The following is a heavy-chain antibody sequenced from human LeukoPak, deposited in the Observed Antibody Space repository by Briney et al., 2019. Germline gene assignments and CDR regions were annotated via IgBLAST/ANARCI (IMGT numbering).Heavy chain of an antibody. CDR2: IYYSGST. CDR3: ARRKFLEWLPFDY. J-gene: IGHJ4*02. D-gene: IGHD3-3*01. CDR1: GGSISSSSYY. V-gene: IGHV4-39*01. Sequence: SETLSLTCTVSGGSISSSSYYWGWIRQPPGKGLEWIGSIYYSGSTYYNPSLKSRVTISVDTSKNQFSLKLSSVTAADTAVYYCARRKFLEWLPFDYWGQGTLVTVSS.